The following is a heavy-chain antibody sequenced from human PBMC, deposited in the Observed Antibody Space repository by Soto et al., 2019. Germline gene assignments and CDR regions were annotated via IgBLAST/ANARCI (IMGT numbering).Heavy chain of an antibody. CDR1: GYTFTSYG. CDR2: IIPIFGTA. CDR3: ARGVFSGHV. Sequence: ASVKVSCKASGYTFTSYGISWVRQAPGQGLEWMGGIIPIFGTANYAQKFQGRVTITADESTSTAYMELSSLISEDTAVYYCARGVFSGHVWGQGTTVTVSS. V-gene: IGHV1-69*13. J-gene: IGHJ6*02.